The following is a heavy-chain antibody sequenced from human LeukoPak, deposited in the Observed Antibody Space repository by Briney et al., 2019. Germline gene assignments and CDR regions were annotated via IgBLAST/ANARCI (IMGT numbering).Heavy chain of an antibody. Sequence: PGGSLRLSCAASGFTFSSYAMSWVRQAPGKGLEWVANIKQDGSQKYYVDSVKGRFTISRDNAKNSLYLQMNSLRAEDTAVYYCARLTMARGADYWGQGTLVTVSS. V-gene: IGHV3-7*01. J-gene: IGHJ4*02. CDR3: ARLTMARGADY. CDR1: GFTFSSYA. D-gene: IGHD3-10*01. CDR2: IKQDGSQK.